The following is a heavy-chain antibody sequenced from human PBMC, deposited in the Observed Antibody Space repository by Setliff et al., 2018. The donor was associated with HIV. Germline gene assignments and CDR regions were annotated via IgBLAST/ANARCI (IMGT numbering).Heavy chain of an antibody. CDR1: GYTFSDYY. J-gene: IGHJ5*02. V-gene: IGHV1-3*01. Sequence: ASVKVSCKASGYTFSDYYLHWVRQAPGQRLEWMGWINAGTGTIRHSQSFQDRLTMSGDTSATTVYLELRRLRSDDTAVYFCARGGPARVALLYWFDPWGQGTLVTVSS. CDR3: ARGGPARVALLYWFDP. D-gene: IGHD2-21*01. CDR2: INAGTGTI.